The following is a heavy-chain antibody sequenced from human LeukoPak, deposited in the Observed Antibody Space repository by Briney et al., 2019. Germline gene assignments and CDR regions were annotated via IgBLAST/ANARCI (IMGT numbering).Heavy chain of an antibody. CDR3: AKHRATVAFFDY. CDR2: ISGSGGST. Sequence: PGGSLRLSCAASGFTFNIYGMTWVRQAPGKGLEWVSSISGSGGSTYYADSVKGRFTISRDNSRNTLYLQMNSLRAEETAIYYCAKHRATVAFFDYWGQGTLVTVSS. V-gene: IGHV3-23*01. J-gene: IGHJ4*02. D-gene: IGHD2-15*01. CDR1: GFTFNIYG.